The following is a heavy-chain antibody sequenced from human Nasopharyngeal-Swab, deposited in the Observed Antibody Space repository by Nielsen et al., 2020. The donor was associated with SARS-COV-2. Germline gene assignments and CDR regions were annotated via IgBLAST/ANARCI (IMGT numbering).Heavy chain of an antibody. CDR2: IYMSGIT. J-gene: IGHJ6*03. CDR3: ARAKGYYDSSGYYYYYYMDV. V-gene: IGHV4-4*07. D-gene: IGHD3-22*01. Sequence: LRLSCTVSGGSISSYYWTWIRQPAGKGLEWIGRIYMSGITNYNPSLKSRVTMSVDTSKKQISLKLSSVTAADTAVYYCARAKGYYDSSGYYYYYYMDVWGKGTTVTVSS. CDR1: GGSISSYY.